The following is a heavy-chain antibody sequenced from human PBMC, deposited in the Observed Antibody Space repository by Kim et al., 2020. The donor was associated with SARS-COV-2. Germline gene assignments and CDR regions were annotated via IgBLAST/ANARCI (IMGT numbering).Heavy chain of an antibody. Sequence: SETLSLTCTVSGGSISIGGYYWSWIRQHPGKGLEWIGYIYNSGSTYYNPFLKSRVTISVDTSKNQFSLKLSSVTAADTAVYYCARTPPALGYYYYGMDVWGQGTTVTVSS. J-gene: IGHJ6*02. CDR2: IYNSGST. V-gene: IGHV4-31*03. CDR3: ARTPPALGYYYYGMDV. CDR1: GGSISIGGYY. D-gene: IGHD7-27*01.